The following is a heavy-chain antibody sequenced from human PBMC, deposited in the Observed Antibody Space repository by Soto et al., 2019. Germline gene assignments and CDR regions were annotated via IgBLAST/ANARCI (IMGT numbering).Heavy chain of an antibody. CDR3: ARLGGYYQAFDS. V-gene: IGHV4-59*08. D-gene: IGHD3-22*01. Sequence: TSETLSLTCTVSGGSIRDYYWGWIPQSPGKGLDWIGYIYYTGTTKYNPSLKSRVTISVDSSKNQFSLKLDPVTAADTAVYYCARLGGYYQAFDSWGQGTLVTVSS. CDR1: GGSIRDYY. CDR2: IYYTGTT. J-gene: IGHJ4*02.